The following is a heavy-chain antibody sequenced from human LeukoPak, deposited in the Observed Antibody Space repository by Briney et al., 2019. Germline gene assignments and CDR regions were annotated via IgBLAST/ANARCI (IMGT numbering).Heavy chain of an antibody. CDR3: ARDTAVAGIDY. CDR2: IYTSGST. V-gene: IGHV4-4*07. J-gene: IGHJ4*02. Sequence: SETLSLTCTVSGGSISSYYSSWIRQPAGKGLEWIGRIYTSGSTNYNPSLKSRVTMSVDASKNQFSLKLSSVTAADTAVYYCARDTAVAGIDYWGQGTLVTVSS. CDR1: GGSISSYY. D-gene: IGHD6-19*01.